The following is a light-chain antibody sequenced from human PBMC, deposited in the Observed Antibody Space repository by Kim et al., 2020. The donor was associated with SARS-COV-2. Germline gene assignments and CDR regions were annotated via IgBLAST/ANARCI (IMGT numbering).Light chain of an antibody. CDR2: GAS. V-gene: IGKV3-15*01. J-gene: IGKJ4*01. CDR3: QHYVNWPLT. CDR1: RSVSSH. Sequence: EIVMTQSPATLSVSPGERATLSCRASRSVSSHLAWYQQKPGQGPRLLIYGASTRATGVPDRFSGSGSGTDFTLTISSLHSEDFAVYYCQHYVNWPLTFGGGTKVDFK.